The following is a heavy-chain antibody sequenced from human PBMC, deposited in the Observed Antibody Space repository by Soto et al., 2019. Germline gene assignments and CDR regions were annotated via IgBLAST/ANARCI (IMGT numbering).Heavy chain of an antibody. CDR1: GGSISSGGYY. D-gene: IGHD2-2*01. J-gene: IGHJ6*02. V-gene: IGHV4-31*03. CDR3: ARVPGVVVVPAAIYYYGMDV. Sequence: LSLTCTVSGGSISSGGYYWSWIRQHPGKGLEWTGYIYYSGSTYYNPSLKSRVTISVDTSKNQFSLKLSSVTAADTAVYYCARVPGVVVVPAAIYYYGMDVWGQGTTVTVSS. CDR2: IYYSGST.